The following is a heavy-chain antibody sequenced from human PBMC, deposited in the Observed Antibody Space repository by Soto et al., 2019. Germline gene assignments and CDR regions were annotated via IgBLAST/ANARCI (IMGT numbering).Heavy chain of an antibody. V-gene: IGHV5-10-1*01. CDR2: IDPSDSYT. CDR3: ARRKTYYDILTDPLWGYYYDGMDV. CDR1: GYSFTSYW. J-gene: IGHJ6*02. D-gene: IGHD3-9*01. Sequence: GESLKISYKGSGYSFTSYWISWVRQMPGKGLEWMGRIDPSDSYTNYSQSFQGHVTISADKSISTAYLQWSSLTASDTAMYYCARRKTYYDILTDPLWGYYYDGMDVWGQGTTVTVSS.